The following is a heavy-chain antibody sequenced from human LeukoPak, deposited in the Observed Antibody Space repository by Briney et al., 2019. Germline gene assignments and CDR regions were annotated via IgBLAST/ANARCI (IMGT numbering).Heavy chain of an antibody. J-gene: IGHJ6*03. D-gene: IGHD2-2*01. Sequence: SETLSLTCTVSGGSISNYYWSWIRQPPGKGLEWIGYIYYSGSTNNNPSLKSRVTISVDTSKNQFSLKLSSVSEADTAVYYCARGSYSSSWYSYYYYYMDVWGKGTTVTISS. CDR1: GGSISNYY. V-gene: IGHV4-59*01. CDR3: ARGSYSSSWYSYYYYYMDV. CDR2: IYYSGST.